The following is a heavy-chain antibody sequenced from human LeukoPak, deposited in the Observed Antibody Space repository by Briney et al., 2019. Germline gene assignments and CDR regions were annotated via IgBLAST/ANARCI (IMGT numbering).Heavy chain of an antibody. J-gene: IGHJ4*02. CDR3: ARARGAVAIDY. CDR1: GGSFSGYY. Sequence: PSETLSLTCAVYGGSFSGYYWTWIRQPPGKGLEWIGDINHSGSTNHNPSLKSRLTISVDTSKNQFSLKLSSVTAADTAVYYCARARGAVAIDYWGQGTLVTASS. CDR2: INHSGST. D-gene: IGHD6-19*01. V-gene: IGHV4-34*01.